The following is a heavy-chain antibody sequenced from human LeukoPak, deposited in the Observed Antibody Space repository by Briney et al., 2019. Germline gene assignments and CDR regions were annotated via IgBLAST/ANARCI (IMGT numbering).Heavy chain of an antibody. Sequence: GGSLRLSCVASGFTFSSYSMNWVRQAPGKGLEWVSYLSSSGTFIYYADSVKGRFNISRDNAKNSLYLQMSSLRDEDTAVYFCALKGPDYWGQGTLVTVSS. CDR1: GFTFSSYS. CDR3: ALKGPDY. J-gene: IGHJ4*02. CDR2: LSSSGTFI. V-gene: IGHV3-48*02.